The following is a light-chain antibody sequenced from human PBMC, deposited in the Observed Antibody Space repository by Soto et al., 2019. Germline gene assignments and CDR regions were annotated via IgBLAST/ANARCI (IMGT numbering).Light chain of an antibody. V-gene: IGKV3-15*01. J-gene: IGKJ2*01. CDR1: QNVGNS. CDR2: GAT. Sequence: EIVMTQSPATLSVSPGERATLSCRASQNVGNSLAWYQQKPGQAPRLLIYGATTRATGIPARFSGSGSGTDFTLTISSLQSEDFAVYSCQHYNNWPPYTFGQGTKVAIK. CDR3: QHYNNWPPYT.